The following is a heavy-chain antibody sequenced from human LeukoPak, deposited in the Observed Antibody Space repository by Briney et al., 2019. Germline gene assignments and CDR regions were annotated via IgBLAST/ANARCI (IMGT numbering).Heavy chain of an antibody. CDR3: ARGSSGYGNDY. D-gene: IGHD5-12*01. CDR2: IYHSGST. Sequence: ASETLSLTCAVYGGSFSGYYWSWIRQPPGKGLEWIGYIYHSGSTYYNPSLKSRVTISVDRSKNQFSLKLSSVTAADTAVYYCARGSSGYGNDYWGQGTLVTVSS. CDR1: GGSFSGYY. V-gene: IGHV4-34*01. J-gene: IGHJ4*02.